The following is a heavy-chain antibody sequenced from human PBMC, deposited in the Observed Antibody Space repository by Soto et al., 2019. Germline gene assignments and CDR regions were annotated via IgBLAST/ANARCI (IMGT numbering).Heavy chain of an antibody. Sequence: PGGSLRLSCEASGFTFSSYAMSRVRQAPGKGLEWVSAISGSSGSTFYADSVKGRFTISRDNSKNTLYLQMNSLRVEDTAVYYCARDPRGIAAAGTLVDDFDIWGQGTTVTVS. D-gene: IGHD6-13*01. CDR2: ISGSSGST. J-gene: IGHJ3*02. CDR3: ARDPRGIAAAGTLVDDFDI. CDR1: GFTFSSYA. V-gene: IGHV3-23*01.